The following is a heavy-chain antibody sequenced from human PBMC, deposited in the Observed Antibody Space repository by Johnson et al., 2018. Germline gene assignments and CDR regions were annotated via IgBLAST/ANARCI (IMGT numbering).Heavy chain of an antibody. CDR3: ARDNLYDYDSSAYYFGGYFQH. J-gene: IGHJ1*01. V-gene: IGHV3-30-3*01. CDR1: GFTFSSYA. D-gene: IGHD3-22*01. Sequence: QVQLVESGGGVVQPGRSLRLSCAASGFTFSSYAMHWVRQAPGKGLEWVAVISYDGSHKYYADSVKGRFTLARDYSKNTVSLQMNSLRAEDTAVYYCARDNLYDYDSSAYYFGGYFQHWGQGTLVTVSS. CDR2: ISYDGSHK.